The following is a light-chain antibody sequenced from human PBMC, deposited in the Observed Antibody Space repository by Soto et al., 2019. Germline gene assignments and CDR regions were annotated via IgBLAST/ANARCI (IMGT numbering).Light chain of an antibody. CDR2: GAY. V-gene: IGKV3-20*01. Sequence: EIVLTQSPGTLSLAPGERATLSCMASQSVSSSYLAWYQKKPGQAHRIIIYGAYSRAAGVTARFSGSGSGTDFTLTISNVEPEDFAVYYCQQYNKWHLTFGQGTTVDIK. J-gene: IGKJ1*01. CDR1: QSVSSSY. CDR3: QQYNKWHLT.